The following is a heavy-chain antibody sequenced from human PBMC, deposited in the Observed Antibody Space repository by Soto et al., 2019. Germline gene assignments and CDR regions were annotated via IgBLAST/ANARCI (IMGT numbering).Heavy chain of an antibody. V-gene: IGHV4-61*01. D-gene: IGHD3-22*01. Sequence: SETLSLTCTVSGGSISSSTYYWGWIRQSPGKGLEWIGYIYYSGSTNYNPSLKSRVTISVDTSKNQFSLKLSSVTAADTAVYYCERDKEDQHHSSSYWAWGQATLVTVS. CDR2: IYYSGST. J-gene: IGHJ5*02. CDR1: GGSISSSTYY. CDR3: ERDKEDQHHSSSYWA.